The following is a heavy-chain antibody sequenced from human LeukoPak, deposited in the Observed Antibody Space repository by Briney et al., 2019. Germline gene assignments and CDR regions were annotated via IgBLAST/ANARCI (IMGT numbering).Heavy chain of an antibody. J-gene: IGHJ3*01. V-gene: IGHV3-53*01. Sequence: GGSLRLSCAASGFIVSNFYMAWVRQAPGKGLEWVSVSSSGGDTYYAESVKGRFTIYRDNSKNTLYLQISSLRAEDTAVYYCARVALYALDVWGQGTVVTVSS. CDR3: ARVALYALDV. D-gene: IGHD3-16*01. CDR2: SSSGGDT. CDR1: GFIVSNFY.